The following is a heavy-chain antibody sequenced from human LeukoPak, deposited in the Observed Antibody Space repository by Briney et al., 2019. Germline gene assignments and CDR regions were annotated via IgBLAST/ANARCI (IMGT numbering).Heavy chain of an antibody. CDR1: GGSISSYY. D-gene: IGHD3-3*01. J-gene: IGHJ6*02. Sequence: SETLSLTCTVSGGSISSYYWSWIRQPAGKGLEWIGRIYTSGSTNYNPSLKSRVTMSVDTSKNQFSLKLSSVTAADTAVYYCARDLMMGPAAYYDFWSGYYIGDYHYGMDVWGQGTTVTVSS. CDR3: ARDLMMGPAAYYDFWSGYYIGDYHYGMDV. CDR2: IYTSGST. V-gene: IGHV4-4*07.